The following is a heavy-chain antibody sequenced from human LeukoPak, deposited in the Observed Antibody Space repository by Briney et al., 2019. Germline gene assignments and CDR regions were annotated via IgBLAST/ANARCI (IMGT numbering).Heavy chain of an antibody. V-gene: IGHV4-59*01. D-gene: IGHD1-1*01. Sequence: PSETLSLTCSVSGDSFSDYYWTWIRRPPGGRLEWIGHIYFRGTTKYNPSLKNRVTISVDTSKNQVPLTLTSVTAADTAVYYCARAMRWTSGPVELGWFDRWGQGTLVTVSS. CDR3: ARAMRWTSGPVELGWFDR. CDR2: IYFRGTT. J-gene: IGHJ5*02. CDR1: GDSFSDYY.